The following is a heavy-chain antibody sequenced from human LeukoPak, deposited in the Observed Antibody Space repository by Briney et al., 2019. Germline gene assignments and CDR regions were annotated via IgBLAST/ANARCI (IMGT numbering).Heavy chain of an antibody. CDR1: GGTFSSYA. V-gene: IGHV1-69*06. Sequence: SVKVSCKASGGTFSSYAISWVRQAPGQGLEWMGGIIPIFGTANYTQKFQGRVTITADKSTSTAYMELSSLRSEDTAVYYCARDFGSRDTDYWGQGTLVTVSS. CDR2: IIPIFGTA. CDR3: ARDFGSRDTDY. D-gene: IGHD6-13*01. J-gene: IGHJ4*02.